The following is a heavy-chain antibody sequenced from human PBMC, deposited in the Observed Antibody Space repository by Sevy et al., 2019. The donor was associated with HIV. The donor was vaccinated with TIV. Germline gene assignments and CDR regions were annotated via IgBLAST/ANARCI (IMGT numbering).Heavy chain of an antibody. CDR2: IYYTGTT. CDR3: ARTTVTTLSSARNNWFDP. Sequence: SETLSLTCTVSGDSINNGDYYWSWIRQHPGKGLEWIGKIYYTGTTSYNPSLKSRLRISVERSENTLSLSLRSVTAADTAVDYCARTTVTTLSSARNNWFDPWGQGTLVTVSS. CDR1: GDSINNGDYY. V-gene: IGHV4-31*03. D-gene: IGHD4-4*01. J-gene: IGHJ5*02.